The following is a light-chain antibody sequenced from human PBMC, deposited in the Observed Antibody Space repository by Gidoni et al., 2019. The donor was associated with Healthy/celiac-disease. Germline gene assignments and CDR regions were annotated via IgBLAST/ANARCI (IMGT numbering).Light chain of an antibody. CDR2: EVS. V-gene: IGLV2-14*01. Sequence: QSALTQPASVSGSPGQSITISCTGTSRDVGGYNYVSWYQQHPGKAPKLMIYEVSNRPSGVSNRFSGSKSGNTASLTISWLQAEDEADYYCSSYTSSSTLNVVFGGWTKLTVL. CDR1: SRDVGGYNY. J-gene: IGLJ2*01. CDR3: SSYTSSSTLNVV.